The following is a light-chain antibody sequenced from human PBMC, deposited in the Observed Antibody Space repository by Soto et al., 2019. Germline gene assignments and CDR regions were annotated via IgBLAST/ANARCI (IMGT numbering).Light chain of an antibody. V-gene: IGLV1-40*01. CDR1: SSNIGAGYD. Sequence: QSVLTQPPSVSGAPGQRVTISCTGSSSNIGAGYDVHWYQQLPGTAPKLLIYGNSNRPSGVPDRFSGSKSGTSASLAISGLQADDEADDYCQSYDSSLSEGVFGGGTKLTVL. CDR3: QSYDSSLSEGV. J-gene: IGLJ2*01. CDR2: GNS.